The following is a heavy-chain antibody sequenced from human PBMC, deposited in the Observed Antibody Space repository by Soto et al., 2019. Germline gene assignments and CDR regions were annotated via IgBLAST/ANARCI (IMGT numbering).Heavy chain of an antibody. CDR2: IIPIFGTA. CDR3: ARDLGDSSGYYYYYYYGMDV. Sequence: ASVKVSCKASGGTFSSYAISWVRQAPGQGLEWMGGIIPIFGTANYAQKFQGRVTITADESTSTAYMELSSLRSEDTAVYYCARDLGDSSGYYYYYYYGMDVWGQGTTVTVSS. J-gene: IGHJ6*02. V-gene: IGHV1-69*13. D-gene: IGHD3-22*01. CDR1: GGTFSSYA.